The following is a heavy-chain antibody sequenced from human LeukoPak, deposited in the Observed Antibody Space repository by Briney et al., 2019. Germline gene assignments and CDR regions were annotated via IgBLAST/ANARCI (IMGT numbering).Heavy chain of an antibody. Sequence: GGSLRLSCAVSGFTFSSYTMNWVRQAPGKGLEWVSSISSSSSHIYYADSVKGRFTISRDNAENSLYLQMNSLRPEDTAVYYCARTYGEEGGQRFDHWGQGTLVTVSS. CDR3: ARTYGEEGGQRFDH. D-gene: IGHD2-8*01. CDR1: GFTFSSYT. V-gene: IGHV3-21*01. CDR2: ISSSSSHI. J-gene: IGHJ4*02.